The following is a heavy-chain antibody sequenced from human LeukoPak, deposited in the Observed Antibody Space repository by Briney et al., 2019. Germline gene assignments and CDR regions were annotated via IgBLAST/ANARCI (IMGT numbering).Heavy chain of an antibody. V-gene: IGHV1-18*01. CDR1: GYTFTSYG. Sequence: ASVKVSCKASGYTFTSYGISWVRQAPGQGLEWMGWISAYNGNTNYAQKLQGRVTMTTDTSTSTAYMELSGLRPADTAVYFCVSAYDQWGQGTLVTVSS. CDR2: ISAYNGNT. J-gene: IGHJ5*02. CDR3: VSAYDQ.